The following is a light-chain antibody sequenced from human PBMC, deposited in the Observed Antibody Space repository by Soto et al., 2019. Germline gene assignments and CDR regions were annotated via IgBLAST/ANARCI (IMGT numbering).Light chain of an antibody. CDR3: CSYAGRSHYV. V-gene: IGLV2-23*02. J-gene: IGLJ1*01. CDR1: SSDVGSYDL. Sequence: QSALTQPASASGSPGQSITISCTGVSSDVGSYDLVSWYQQHPDKAPQLMIYGVTKRPSGVSNRFSGSKSGNTASLTISGLQTEDEADYYCCSYAGRSHYVFGTGTKVTVL. CDR2: GVT.